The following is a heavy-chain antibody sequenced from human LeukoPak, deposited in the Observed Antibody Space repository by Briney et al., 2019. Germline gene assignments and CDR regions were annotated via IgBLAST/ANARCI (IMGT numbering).Heavy chain of an antibody. D-gene: IGHD6-13*01. V-gene: IGHV4-39*07. CDR3: ARDLGVAAAGNYYYYYMDV. CDR2: IYYSGST. Sequence: PSETLSLTCTVSGGSISSSSYYWGWIRQPPGKGLEWIGSIYYSGSTYYNPSLKSRVTISVDTSKNQFSLKLSSVTAADTAVYYCARDLGVAAAGNYYYYYMDVWGKGTTVTISS. CDR1: GGSISSSSYY. J-gene: IGHJ6*03.